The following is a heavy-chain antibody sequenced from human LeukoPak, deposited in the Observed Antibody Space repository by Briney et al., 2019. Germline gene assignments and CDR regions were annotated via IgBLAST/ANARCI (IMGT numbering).Heavy chain of an antibody. CDR2: IYYSGST. CDR3: ASYSSSSFDY. Sequence: SETLSLTCTVSGGSISSSSYYWGWIRQPPGKGLEWIGSIYYSGSTYYNPSPKSRVTISVDTSKNRFSLKLSSVTAADTAVYYCASYSSSSFDYWGQGTLVTVSS. J-gene: IGHJ4*02. V-gene: IGHV4-39*01. D-gene: IGHD6-6*01. CDR1: GGSISSSSYY.